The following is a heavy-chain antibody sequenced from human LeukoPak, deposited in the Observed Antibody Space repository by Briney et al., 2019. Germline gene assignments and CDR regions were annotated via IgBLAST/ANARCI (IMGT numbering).Heavy chain of an antibody. CDR1: GGSISNYY. J-gene: IGHJ4*02. CDR3: ARTTYSSPAWHFDY. D-gene: IGHD6-19*01. Sequence: PSETLSLTCTVSGGSISNYYWSWMRQPAGKALEWIGRVYIDGNTNHNPSLKSRVTMSVDTSQSQFSLNLRSVTAADTAVYYFARTTYSSPAWHFDYWGQGILVTVS. CDR2: VYIDGNT. V-gene: IGHV4-4*07.